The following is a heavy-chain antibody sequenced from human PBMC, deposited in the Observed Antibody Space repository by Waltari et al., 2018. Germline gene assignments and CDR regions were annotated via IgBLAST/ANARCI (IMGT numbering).Heavy chain of an antibody. CDR2: FDLEEGEA. Sequence: QVQLVQSGAEVKKPGASVKVSCKVSGYTLTEISIHWVRQAPGKGLEWMGGFDLEEGEATYGQTFQGRVTMTEDTSTDTAYLELSSLRSEDTAVYYCATSSEIVIIPASIPRSFDYWGQGTLVTVSS. D-gene: IGHD3-16*02. CDR1: GYTLTEIS. V-gene: IGHV1-24*01. J-gene: IGHJ4*02. CDR3: ATSSEIVIIPASIPRSFDY.